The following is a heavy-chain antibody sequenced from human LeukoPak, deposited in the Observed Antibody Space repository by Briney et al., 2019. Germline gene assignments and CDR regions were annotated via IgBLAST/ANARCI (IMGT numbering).Heavy chain of an antibody. V-gene: IGHV3-7*03. J-gene: IGHJ4*02. Sequence: GGSLRLSCAASGFTFSSYWMSWVRQAPGKGLEWVANIKQDGSEKYYVDSVKGRFTISRDNAKNSLYLQMNSLRAGDTAVYYCARARYNWNDVADYWGQGTLVTVSS. CDR1: GFTFSSYW. CDR3: ARARYNWNDVADY. D-gene: IGHD1-1*01. CDR2: IKQDGSEK.